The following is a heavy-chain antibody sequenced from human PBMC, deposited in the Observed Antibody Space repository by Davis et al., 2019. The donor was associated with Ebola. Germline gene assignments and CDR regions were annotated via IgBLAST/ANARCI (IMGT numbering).Heavy chain of an antibody. D-gene: IGHD2-2*02. CDR1: GFTFSSYS. Sequence: GESLKISCAASGFTFSSYSMNWVRQAPGKGLEWVSYISSSSSTIYYADSVKGRFTISRDNAKNSLYLQMNSLRDEDTAVYYCARSYQLRYVYYYYMDVWGKGTTVTVSS. J-gene: IGHJ6*03. V-gene: IGHV3-48*02. CDR3: ARSYQLRYVYYYYMDV. CDR2: ISSSSSTI.